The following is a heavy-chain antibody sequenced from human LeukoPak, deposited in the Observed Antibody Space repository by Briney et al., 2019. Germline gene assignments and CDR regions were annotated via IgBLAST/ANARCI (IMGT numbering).Heavy chain of an antibody. J-gene: IGHJ4*02. CDR1: GGSISSYY. V-gene: IGHV4-4*07. CDR3: ARTPFPAAGTVFLFDY. CDR2: IYTSGST. D-gene: IGHD6-13*01. Sequence: PSETLSLTCTVSGGSISSYYWSWIRQPAGKGLEWIGRIYTSGSTNYNPSLKSRVTMSVDTSKNQFSLKLSSVTAADTAVYYCARTPFPAAGTVFLFDYWGQGTLVTVSS.